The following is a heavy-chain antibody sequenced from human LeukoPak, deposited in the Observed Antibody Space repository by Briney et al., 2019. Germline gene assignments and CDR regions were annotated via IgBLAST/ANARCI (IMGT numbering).Heavy chain of an antibody. CDR1: GGSISSSNW. V-gene: IGHV4-4*02. D-gene: IGHD4-17*01. Sequence: SGTLSLTCAVSGGSISSSNWWNWVRQPPGKGLEWIGEIYHSGSTNYNPSLKSRVTISVDKSKNQFSLKLNSVTAADTAAYYCARGNTVTDYYYYYGMDVWGQGTTVTVSS. CDR2: IYHSGST. J-gene: IGHJ6*02. CDR3: ARGNTVTDYYYYYGMDV.